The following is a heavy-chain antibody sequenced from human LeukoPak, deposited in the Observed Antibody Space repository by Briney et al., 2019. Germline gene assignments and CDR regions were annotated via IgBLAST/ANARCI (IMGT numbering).Heavy chain of an antibody. J-gene: IGHJ4*02. CDR3: ARSRLRLGELSN. V-gene: IGHV4-59*13. CDR1: GGSISSYY. D-gene: IGHD3-16*02. Sequence: SETLSLTCTVSGGSISSYYWSWIRQPPGKGLEWIGYIYYSGSTNYNPSLKSRVTISVDTSKNQFSLKLSSVTAADTAVYYCARSRLRLGELSNWGQGTLVTVSS. CDR2: IYYSGST.